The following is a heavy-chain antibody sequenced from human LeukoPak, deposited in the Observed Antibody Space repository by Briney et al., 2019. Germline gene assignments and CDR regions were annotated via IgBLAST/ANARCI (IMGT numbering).Heavy chain of an antibody. CDR2: INHSGST. J-gene: IGHJ4*02. Sequence: SETLSLTCAVYGGSFSGYYWSWIRQPPGKGLEWIGEINHSGSTNYNPSLKSRVTISVDTSKNQFSLKLSSVTAADTAVYYCARRRSLDYWGQGTLVTVSS. CDR1: GGSFSGYY. CDR3: ARRRSLDY. V-gene: IGHV4-34*01.